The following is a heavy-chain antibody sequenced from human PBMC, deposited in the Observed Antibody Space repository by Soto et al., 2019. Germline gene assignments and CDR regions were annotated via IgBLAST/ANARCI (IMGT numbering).Heavy chain of an antibody. J-gene: IGHJ4*02. CDR1: GFTFSSYG. V-gene: IGHV3-33*01. D-gene: IGHD1-20*01. CDR3: ARDLFGFGDNWKGLDY. CDR2: IWYDGSNK. Sequence: LRLSCAASGFTFSSYGMHWVRQAPGKGLEWVAVIWYDGSNKYYADSVKGRFTISRDNSKNTLYLQMNSLRAEDTAVYYCARDLFGFGDNWKGLDYLGQGTLVTVSS.